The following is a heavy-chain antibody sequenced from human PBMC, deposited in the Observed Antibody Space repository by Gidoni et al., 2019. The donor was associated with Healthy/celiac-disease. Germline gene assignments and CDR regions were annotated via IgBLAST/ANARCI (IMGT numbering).Heavy chain of an antibody. CDR2: ISYDGSNK. CDR1: GVTFSRYA. V-gene: IGHV3-30*01. Sequence: QVQLVEAGAGVVQPGRSLRLSCAASGVTFSRYAMHWVRQAPGKGLEWVAVISYDGSNKYYAASVKGRFTISRDNSQNTLYLQMNSLRAEDTAVYYCARAAKWWQYNWFDPWGQGTLVTVSS. J-gene: IGHJ5*02. D-gene: IGHD2-15*01. CDR3: ARAAKWWQYNWFDP.